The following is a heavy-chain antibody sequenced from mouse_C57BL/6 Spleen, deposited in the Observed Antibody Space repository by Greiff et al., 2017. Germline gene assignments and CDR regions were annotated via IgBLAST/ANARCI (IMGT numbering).Heavy chain of an antibody. CDR2: SYPRSGNT. J-gene: IGHJ4*01. CDR3: ARSLDSSEGGFYAMDY. CDR1: GYTFTSYG. Sequence: QVQLQQSGAELARPGASVKLSCKASGYTFTSYGISWVKQRTGQGLEWIGESYPRSGNTYYNEKFKGKATLTADKSSSTAYMELRSLTSEDSAVYFCARSLDSSEGGFYAMDYWGQGTSVTVSS. D-gene: IGHD3-2*02. V-gene: IGHV1-81*01.